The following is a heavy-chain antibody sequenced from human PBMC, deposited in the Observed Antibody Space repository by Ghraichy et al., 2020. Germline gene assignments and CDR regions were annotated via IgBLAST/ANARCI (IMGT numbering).Heavy chain of an antibody. J-gene: IGHJ4*02. Sequence: ASVKVSCKASGYTFTSYAIHWVRQAPGQRLEWMAWINAGNGNTQYSQKFQGRVTITRDTSASTAYMELSSLRSEDTAVYYCATGIQRFRDYWGQGTLVTVSS. CDR3: ATGIQRFRDY. CDR2: INAGNGNT. V-gene: IGHV1-3*01. CDR1: GYTFTSYA. D-gene: IGHD5-18*01.